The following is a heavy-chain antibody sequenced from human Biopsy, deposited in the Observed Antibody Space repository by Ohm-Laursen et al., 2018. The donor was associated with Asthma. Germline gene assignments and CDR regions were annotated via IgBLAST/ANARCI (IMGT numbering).Heavy chain of an antibody. CDR3: ARHWDWGSFFDY. CDR1: GGFMSSSSYY. J-gene: IGHJ4*02. V-gene: IGHV4-39*01. CDR2: ISYTGSA. D-gene: IGHD7-27*01. Sequence: SETLSLTCTVSGGFMSSSSYYWGWIRQPPGKGLEWMGSISYTGSAYQKPSLKSQLTISEDNSKNHFSLKRTSVTAADTAVYYCARHWDWGSFFDYWGQGTPVTVSS.